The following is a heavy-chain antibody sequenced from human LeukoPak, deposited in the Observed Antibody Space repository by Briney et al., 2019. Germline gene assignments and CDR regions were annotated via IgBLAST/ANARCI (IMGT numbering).Heavy chain of an antibody. D-gene: IGHD3-10*01. V-gene: IGHV4-34*01. Sequence: SETLSLTCAVYGGSFSGHYWSWIHQPPGKGLEWIGSIYHSGSTYYNPSLKSRVTISVDTSKNQFSLKLSSVTAADTAVYYCARERSGVWGQGTLVTVSS. CDR2: IYHSGST. CDR1: GGSFSGHY. CDR3: ARERSGV. J-gene: IGHJ4*02.